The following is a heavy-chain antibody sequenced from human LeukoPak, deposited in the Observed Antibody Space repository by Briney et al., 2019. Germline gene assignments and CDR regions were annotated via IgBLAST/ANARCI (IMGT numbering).Heavy chain of an antibody. CDR3: TRVGSITIFGVVNTGPDY. CDR1: GFTFGDYA. D-gene: IGHD3-3*01. Sequence: PGRSLRLSCTASGFTFGDYAMSWVRQAPGKGLEWVGFIRSKAYGGTTEYAASVKGRFTISRDDSKSIAYLQMNGLKTEDTAVYYCTRVGSITIFGVVNTGPDYWGQGTLVTVSS. V-gene: IGHV3-49*04. CDR2: IRSKAYGGTT. J-gene: IGHJ4*02.